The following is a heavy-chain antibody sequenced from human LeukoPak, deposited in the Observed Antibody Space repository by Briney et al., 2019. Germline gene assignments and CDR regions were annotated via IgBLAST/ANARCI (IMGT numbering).Heavy chain of an antibody. D-gene: IGHD6-19*01. Sequence: SETLSLTCTVSGYSISSGYYWGWIRQPPGKGLEWIGSIYHSGSTYYNPSLKSRVTISVDTSKNQFSLKLSSVTAADTAVYYCARDIPIAVAVYYYYYMDVWGKGTTVTVSS. V-gene: IGHV4-38-2*02. CDR3: ARDIPIAVAVYYYYYMDV. CDR1: GYSISSGYY. CDR2: IYHSGST. J-gene: IGHJ6*03.